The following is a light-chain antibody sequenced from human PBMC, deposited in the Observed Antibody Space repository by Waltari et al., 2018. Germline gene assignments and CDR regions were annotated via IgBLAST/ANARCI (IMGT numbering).Light chain of an antibody. J-gene: IGKJ4*01. CDR3: QQRYNWPPLT. V-gene: IGKV3-11*01. CDR1: HSVNTF. CDR2: DAS. Sequence: EIVLTQSPATLSLSPGERATLSCRASHSVNTFLAWYQQKPGQAPRPLIYDASNRATGIPARFSGSGSGTDFTLTISSLEPEDFAVYYCQQRYNWPPLTFGGGTKVEIK.